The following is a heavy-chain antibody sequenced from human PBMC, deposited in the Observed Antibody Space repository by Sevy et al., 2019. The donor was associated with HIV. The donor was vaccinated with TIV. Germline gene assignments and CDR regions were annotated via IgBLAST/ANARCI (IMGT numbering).Heavy chain of an antibody. CDR2: ITGDGRST. Sequence: GGSLRLSCAVSEFTFSTYGMSWVRQAPGKGLEWVSDITGDGRSTYYADSVKGRFAISRDNSKNMLYLQMNSLRVEDTALYYCGRHTEGIGWRLDYWGQGTRVTVSS. V-gene: IGHV3-23*01. CDR1: EFTFSTYG. D-gene: IGHD6-19*01. J-gene: IGHJ4*02. CDR3: GRHTEGIGWRLDY.